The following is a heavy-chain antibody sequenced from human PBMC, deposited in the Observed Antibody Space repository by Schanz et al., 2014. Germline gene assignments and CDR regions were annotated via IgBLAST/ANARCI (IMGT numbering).Heavy chain of an antibody. CDR1: GFTFSTTW. J-gene: IGHJ4*02. CDR3: ARGFDFWDR. V-gene: IGHV3-7*03. CDR2: IKEDGSEK. Sequence: VQLVESGGGLVQPGGSLRLSCLASGFTFSTTWMNWVRQAPGKGLEWVANIKEDGSEKYYVDSVKGRFTISRDNAKNSLYLQMNSLRAEDTAVYYCARGFDFWDRWGQGTLVIVSS. D-gene: IGHD3-3*01.